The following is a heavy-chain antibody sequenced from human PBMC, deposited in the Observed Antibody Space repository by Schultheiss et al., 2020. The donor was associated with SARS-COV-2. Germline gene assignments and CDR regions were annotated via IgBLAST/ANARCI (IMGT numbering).Heavy chain of an antibody. CDR1: GYTFTSHG. CDR2: ISGYNGYT. CDR3: ARGTDYDSSGTVQQWFDY. Sequence: ASVKVSCKTSGYTFTSHGISWVRQAPGQGFEWMGWISGYNGYTDYAQKFQGRITMTTDTSTSTAYMELRSLRSDDTAVYYCARGTDYDSSGTVQQWFDYWGQGTLVTVSS. J-gene: IGHJ4*02. V-gene: IGHV1-18*04. D-gene: IGHD3-22*01.